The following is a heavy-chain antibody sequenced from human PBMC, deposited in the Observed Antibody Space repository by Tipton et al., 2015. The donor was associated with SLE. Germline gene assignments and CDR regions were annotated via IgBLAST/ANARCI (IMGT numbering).Heavy chain of an antibody. CDR2: IYYSGST. D-gene: IGHD3-9*01. Sequence: TLSLTCTVSGGSISSSNYYWGWIRQPPGKGLEWIGSIYYSGSTYYNPSLKSRVSISVDTSKNQFFLNLHSVTAADTAVYYCARDPGMSRYLDGRYFDYWGRGTQVTVSS. J-gene: IGHJ4*02. CDR1: GGSISSSNYY. CDR3: ARDPGMSRYLDGRYFDY. V-gene: IGHV4-39*07.